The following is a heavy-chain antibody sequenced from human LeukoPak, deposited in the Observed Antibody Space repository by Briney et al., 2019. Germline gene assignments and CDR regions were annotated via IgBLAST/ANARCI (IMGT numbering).Heavy chain of an antibody. CDR2: VSPGGYA. CDR3: ARPQGFQLLDFEY. CDR1: GVSLSAYY. V-gene: IGHV4-34*01. J-gene: IGHJ4*02. Sequence: PSETLSLTCAVSGVSLSAYYWSWIRQPPGKGLEWIGEVSPGGYAKYNPSLKSRVTISVDTSKNQFSLKLSSVTAADTAVYYCARPQGFQLLDFEYWGQGTLVTVSS. D-gene: IGHD2-2*01.